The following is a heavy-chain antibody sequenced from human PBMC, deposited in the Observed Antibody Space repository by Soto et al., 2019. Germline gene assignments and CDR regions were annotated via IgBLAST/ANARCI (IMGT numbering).Heavy chain of an antibody. CDR1: GFTFSSYA. V-gene: IGHV3-30-3*01. J-gene: IGHJ5*02. CDR2: ISYDGSNK. Sequence: QVQLVESGGGVVQPGRSLRLSCAASGFTFSSYAMHWVRQAPGKGLEWVAVISYDGSNKYYADSVKGRFTISRDNSKNTLYLQMNSLRAEDTAVYYCARTPPKTPWGQGTLVTVSS. CDR3: ARTPPKTP.